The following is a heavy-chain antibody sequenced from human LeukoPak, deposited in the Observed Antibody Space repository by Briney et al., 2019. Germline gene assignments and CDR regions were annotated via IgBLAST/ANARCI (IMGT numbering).Heavy chain of an antibody. V-gene: IGHV1-18*01. CDR2: ISAYNGNT. CDR1: GYTFTSYG. Sequence: ASVKVSCKASGYTFTSYGISWVRQAPGQGLEWMGWISAYNGNTNYAQKLQGRVTMTTDTSTSTAYMELRSLRSDDTAVHYCVLGVSHPVVGTLIDYWGQGTLVTVSS. CDR3: VLGVSHPVVGTLIDY. J-gene: IGHJ4*02. D-gene: IGHD2-2*01.